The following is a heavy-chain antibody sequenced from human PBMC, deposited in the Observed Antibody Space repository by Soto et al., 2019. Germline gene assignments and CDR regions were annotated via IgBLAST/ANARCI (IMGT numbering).Heavy chain of an antibody. CDR3: AREVGGNSYTDAFDI. CDR1: GGSISSYY. Sequence: SETLSLTCTVSGGSISSYYWSWIRQPPGKGLEWIGYIYYSGSTNYNPSLKSRVTISVDTSKNQFSLKLSSVTAADTAVYYCAREVGGNSYTDAFDIWGQGIMVTVSS. J-gene: IGHJ3*02. CDR2: IYYSGST. V-gene: IGHV4-59*01. D-gene: IGHD1-26*01.